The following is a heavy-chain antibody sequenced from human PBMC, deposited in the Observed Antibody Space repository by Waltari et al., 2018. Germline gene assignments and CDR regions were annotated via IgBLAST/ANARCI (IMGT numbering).Heavy chain of an antibody. Sequence: QVQLQESGPGLVKPSQTLSLTCTVSGGSISSGSYYWSWIRQPAGKGLEWIGRIYTSGSTNYNPALKSRVTISVDTSKNQFSLKLSSVTAADTAGYYCARGVYYYDSPRAEYFQHWGQGTLVTVSS. J-gene: IGHJ1*01. D-gene: IGHD3-22*01. CDR3: ARGVYYYDSPRAEYFQH. CDR1: GGSISSGSYY. CDR2: IYTSGST. V-gene: IGHV4-61*02.